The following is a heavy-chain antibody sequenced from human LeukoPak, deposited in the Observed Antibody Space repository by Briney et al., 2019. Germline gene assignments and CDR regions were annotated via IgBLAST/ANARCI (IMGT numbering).Heavy chain of an antibody. CDR1: GFTFSSYW. V-gene: IGHV3-7*05. Sequence: GGSLRLSCAASGFTFSSYWMSWVRQAPGKGLEWVANIKQDGSEKYYVDSVKGRFTISRDNAKNSLYLQMNSLRAEDTAVYYCAKDTWELLLANWGQGTLVTVSS. D-gene: IGHD1-26*01. CDR3: AKDTWELLLAN. J-gene: IGHJ4*02. CDR2: IKQDGSEK.